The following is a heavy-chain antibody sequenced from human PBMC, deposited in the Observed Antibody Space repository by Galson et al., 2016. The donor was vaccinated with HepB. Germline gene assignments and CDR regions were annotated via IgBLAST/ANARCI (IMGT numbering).Heavy chain of an antibody. CDR1: GFSFNTFT. J-gene: IGHJ4*02. Sequence: SLRLSCAASGFSFNTFTMNWVRQAPGKGLEWVASISSSASYIFYADSLKGRFTISRDNAKNSVFLQMTSLRVEDTAVYYCARDHYSMDHFDYWGQGTLVTVSS. D-gene: IGHD2-21*01. CDR2: ISSSASYI. CDR3: ARDHYSMDHFDY. V-gene: IGHV3-21*06.